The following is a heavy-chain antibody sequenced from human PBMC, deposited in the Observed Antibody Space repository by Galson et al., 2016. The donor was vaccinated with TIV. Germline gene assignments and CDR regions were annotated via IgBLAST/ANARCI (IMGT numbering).Heavy chain of an antibody. CDR1: GFTFSGYA. D-gene: IGHD6-19*01. Sequence: SLRLSCAASGFTFSGYAMSWVRQAPGKGLEWVSVVTGRSRSTHYADSVRGRFTISRDNSRNTLSLQMNSLRVEDTAVYFCARTTPPPVSSNGWNDAFDIWGQGTKVIVSS. V-gene: IGHV3-23*01. CDR3: ARTTPPPVSSNGWNDAFDI. CDR2: VTGRSRST. J-gene: IGHJ3*02.